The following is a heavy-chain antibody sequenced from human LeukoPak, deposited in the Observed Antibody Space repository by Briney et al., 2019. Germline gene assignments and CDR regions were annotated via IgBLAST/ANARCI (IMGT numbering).Heavy chain of an antibody. J-gene: IGHJ4*02. V-gene: IGHV3-23*01. CDR1: GFTFSSNA. CDR3: AKDAVAPGSGGDYFDY. D-gene: IGHD3-10*01. Sequence: GGSLRLSCAASGFTFSSNAMTWVRQAPGKGLEWVSVITANGVRTYYADSVKGRFTISRDNSKNTLSLQMNSLGADDTAVYHCAKDAVAPGSGGDYFDYWGQGTLVTVSS. CDR2: ITANGVRT.